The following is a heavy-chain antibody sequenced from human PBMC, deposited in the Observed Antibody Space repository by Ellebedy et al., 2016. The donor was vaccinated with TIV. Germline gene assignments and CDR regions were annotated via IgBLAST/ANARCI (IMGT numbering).Heavy chain of an antibody. V-gene: IGHV3-48*03. Sequence: GESLKISCAASGFTFSSYEMNWVRQAPGKGLEWLSYISSSGGTIYYADSVRGRFTISRDNAKNSLFLQLNSLRAEDTAVYYCASLGYCSSTSCRWGQGTLVTVSS. J-gene: IGHJ4*02. CDR2: ISSSGGTI. CDR1: GFTFSSYE. D-gene: IGHD2-2*01. CDR3: ASLGYCSSTSCR.